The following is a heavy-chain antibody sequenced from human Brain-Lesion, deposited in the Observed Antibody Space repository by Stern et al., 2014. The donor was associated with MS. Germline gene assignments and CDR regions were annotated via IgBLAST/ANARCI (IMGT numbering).Heavy chain of an antibody. V-gene: IGHV4-39*01. CDR3: ARHDSVPRPSQLYSARDRGPGYFDY. J-gene: IGHJ4*02. CDR2: IYYSGFT. Sequence: QLVESGPGLVKPSETLSLTCTVSGGSISSSTYYWAWIRQPPGKGLAWIGNIYYSGFTYYNPSLKSRVIISVDMSKNQFSLKLSSVTAADTAIYYCARHDSVPRPSQLYSARDRGPGYFDYWGQGTLVTVSS. CDR1: GGSISSSTYY. D-gene: IGHD1-26*01.